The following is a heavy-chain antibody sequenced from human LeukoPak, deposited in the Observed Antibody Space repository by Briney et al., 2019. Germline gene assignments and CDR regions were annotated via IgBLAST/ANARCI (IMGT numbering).Heavy chain of an antibody. CDR2: IDPSDSYT. CDR3: ARRGSGRSYDY. V-gene: IGHV5-10-1*01. D-gene: IGHD6-19*01. Sequence: GESLKISCKTSGYSFTSYWITWVRQMPGKGLEWMGRIDPSDSYTDYSPPFQGHVTISADKSISTAYLQWSSLKASDNAIYYCARRGSGRSYDYWGQGTLVTVSS. CDR1: GYSFTSYW. J-gene: IGHJ4*02.